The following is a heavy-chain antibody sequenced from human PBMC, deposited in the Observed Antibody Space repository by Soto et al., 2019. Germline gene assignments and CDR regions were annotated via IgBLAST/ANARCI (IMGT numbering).Heavy chain of an antibody. CDR3: AHRVLRTVSGLVTTTAIFFDF. Sequence: QITLNESGPTVVRPTETLTLTCRFSGFSLTTSGVGVGWIRQSPGKAPEWLALIYWDDDKRYSASLKSRLTITKDTSKNQVVLTVSDLDPTDTATYYCAHRVLRTVSGLVTTTAIFFDFWGPGTPVAVSS. J-gene: IGHJ4*02. CDR2: IYWDDDK. D-gene: IGHD3-3*01. V-gene: IGHV2-5*02. CDR1: GFSLTTSGVG.